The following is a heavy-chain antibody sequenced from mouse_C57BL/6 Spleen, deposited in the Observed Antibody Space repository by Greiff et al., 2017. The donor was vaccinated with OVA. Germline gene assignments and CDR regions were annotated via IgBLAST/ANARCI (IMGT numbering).Heavy chain of an antibody. D-gene: IGHD2-2*01. CDR1: GYTFTSYW. Sequence: QVQLQQPGAELVMPGASVKLSCKASGYTFTSYWMHWVKQRPGQGLEWIGEIDPSDSYTNYNQKFKGKSTLTVDKSSSTAYMQLSSLTSEDSAVYYCARKEGLRRGWYFDVWGTGTTVTVSS. CDR2: IDPSDSYT. CDR3: ARKEGLRRGWYFDV. V-gene: IGHV1-69*01. J-gene: IGHJ1*03.